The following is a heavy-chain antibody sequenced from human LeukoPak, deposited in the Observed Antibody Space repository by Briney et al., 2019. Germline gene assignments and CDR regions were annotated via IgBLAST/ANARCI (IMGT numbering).Heavy chain of an antibody. D-gene: IGHD6-13*01. Sequence: ASVKVSCKSSGYTFNGYYMHWVRQAPGQGLEWMGWINPNSGGTNYAQKFQGRVTMTRDTSISTAYMELSRLRSDDTAVYYCARGGGIGIADGWFDPWGQGTLVTVSS. V-gene: IGHV1-2*02. CDR1: GYTFNGYY. J-gene: IGHJ5*02. CDR3: ARGGGIGIADGWFDP. CDR2: INPNSGGT.